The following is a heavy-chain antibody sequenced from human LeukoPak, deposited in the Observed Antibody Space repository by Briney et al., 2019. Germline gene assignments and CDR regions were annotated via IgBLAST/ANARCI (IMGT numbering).Heavy chain of an antibody. J-gene: IGHJ5*01. CDR1: GFTFSNYI. Sequence: GRSLRLPCAASGFTFSNYIMHWVRQAPGKGLDWGAVILEDGRYQSYADSGKGRFTISRDNSKNTLLLQMNSLRGEDRAMYHCARVRGGGFRTADSWGQGTLVTVAS. CDR3: ARVRGGGFRTADS. CDR2: ILEDGRYQ. D-gene: IGHD6-19*01. V-gene: IGHV3-30*04.